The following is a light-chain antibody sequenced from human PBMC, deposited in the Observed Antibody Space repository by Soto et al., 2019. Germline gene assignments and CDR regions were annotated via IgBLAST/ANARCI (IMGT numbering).Light chain of an antibody. J-gene: IGKJ3*01. CDR3: QQYNIYPFS. Sequence: DVQMTQSPLTLSASVGDIVTITCRASEEVRSWLAWYQQKPGKAPKLLIYKSSTLESGVPSRFSGYESGTDFTLTISSLQPEDVATYYCQQYNIYPFSFGPGTKVEVK. CDR2: KSS. CDR1: EEVRSW. V-gene: IGKV1-5*03.